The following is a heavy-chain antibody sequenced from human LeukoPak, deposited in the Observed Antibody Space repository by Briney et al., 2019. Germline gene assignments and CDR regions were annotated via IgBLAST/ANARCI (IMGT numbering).Heavy chain of an antibody. CDR3: ARGRVLGSSSPFDY. Sequence: SETLSLTCTVSGGSISTSTYYWSWIRQPPGKGLEWIGEINHSGSTNYNPSLKSRVTISVDTSKNQFSLKLSSVTAADTAVYYCARGRVLGSSSPFDYWGQGTLVTVSS. V-gene: IGHV4-39*07. J-gene: IGHJ4*02. CDR1: GGSISTSTYY. CDR2: INHSGST. D-gene: IGHD6-6*01.